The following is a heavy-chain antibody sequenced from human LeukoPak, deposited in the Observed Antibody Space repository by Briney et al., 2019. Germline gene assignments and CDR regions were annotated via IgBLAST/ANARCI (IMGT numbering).Heavy chain of an antibody. CDR3: ARDEDTSALSEY. V-gene: IGHV3-23*01. Sequence: GGSLRLSCAGSGFNFSSNTMSWVHQAPGRGLEWVSAISNNGGRTDYADSVKGRFTISRDNSKSTLYLHMDSLRAEDTAVYYCARDEDTSALSEYWGQGTLVTVSS. D-gene: IGHD2/OR15-2a*01. CDR2: ISNNGGRT. CDR1: GFNFSSNT. J-gene: IGHJ4*02.